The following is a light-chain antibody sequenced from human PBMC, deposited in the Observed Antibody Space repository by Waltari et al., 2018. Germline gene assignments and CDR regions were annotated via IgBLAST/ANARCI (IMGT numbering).Light chain of an antibody. V-gene: IGKV4-1*01. CDR1: QTLLHMTNKRNY. Sequence: DIVMTQSPESLAVPLGERATINCRSSQTLLHMTNKRNYLAWYQQKPGQPPKILIYWAFSRASGVPGRISGSGSGTNFTLTISSLQPEDVAVYYCLQYHTIPRKTFGQGTRVEI. CDR3: LQYHTIPRKT. J-gene: IGKJ1*01. CDR2: WAF.